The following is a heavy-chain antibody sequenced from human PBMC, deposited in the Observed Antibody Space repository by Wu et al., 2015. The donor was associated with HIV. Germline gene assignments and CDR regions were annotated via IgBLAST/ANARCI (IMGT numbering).Heavy chain of an antibody. D-gene: IGHD5-24*01. CDR3: ARLQSLHGLYSNADF. CDR2: INSNRGGT. CDR1: GYTFTDYY. V-gene: IGHV1-2*02. Sequence: QVQLVQSGAEVKKPGASVMVSCKASGYTFTDYYMYWVRQAPGQGPEWMGWINSNRGGTKYAQKFQGRVTMSRDTAISTAYMELASLTSDDTAVYYCARLQSLHGLYSNADFWGQGTLVTVSS. J-gene: IGHJ4*02.